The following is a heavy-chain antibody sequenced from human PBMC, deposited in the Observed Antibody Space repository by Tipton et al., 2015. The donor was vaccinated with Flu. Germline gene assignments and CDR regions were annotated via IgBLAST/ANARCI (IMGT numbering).Heavy chain of an antibody. V-gene: IGHV1-18*01. D-gene: IGHD1-26*01. J-gene: IGHJ4*02. CDR3: ARDKGVGATYALDY. CDR2: ISAKNGGT. Sequence: QLVQSGAEVKKPGASVKVSCKASGYTFSTYGISWVRQAPGQGLEWMGWISAKNGGTNYAHNLQGRVTMTTDTSTSTAYMDLWRLTSDDTAVYYCARDKGVGATYALDYWGQGTLVTVSS. CDR1: GYTFSTYG.